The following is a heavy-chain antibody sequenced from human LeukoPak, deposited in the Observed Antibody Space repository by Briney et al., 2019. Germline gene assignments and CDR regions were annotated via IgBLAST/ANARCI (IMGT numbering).Heavy chain of an antibody. CDR2: IIPIFGTA. J-gene: IGHJ3*02. V-gene: IGHV1-69*01. Sequence: SVKVSCKASGGTLSSYAISWVRQAPGQGLEWMGGIIPIFGTANYAQKFQGRVTITADESTSTAYMELSSLRSEDTAVYYCARDGYSSSLDAFDIWGQGTMVTVSS. CDR3: ARDGYSSSLDAFDI. D-gene: IGHD6-13*01. CDR1: GGTLSSYA.